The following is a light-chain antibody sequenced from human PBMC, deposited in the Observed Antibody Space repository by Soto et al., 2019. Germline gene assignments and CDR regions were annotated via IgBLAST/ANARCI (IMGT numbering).Light chain of an antibody. J-gene: IGLJ1*01. CDR2: DVS. CDR3: SSYTSTSIV. Sequence: QSAPTQPASLSGSPGQSITISCTGTSSDVGGYNYVSWYQRHPGKAPKLMIYDVSNRPSGVSNRFSGSKSGNTASLTISGLQAEDEADYHCSSYTSTSIVFGTGTKLTVL. V-gene: IGLV2-14*01. CDR1: SSDVGGYNY.